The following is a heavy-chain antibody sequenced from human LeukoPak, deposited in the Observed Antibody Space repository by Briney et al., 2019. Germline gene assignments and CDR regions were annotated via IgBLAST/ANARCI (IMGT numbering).Heavy chain of an antibody. V-gene: IGHV3-48*04. CDR1: GFTFRHYA. CDR2: ISSSGSTI. CDR3: ARDLGLGYCSGGSCFNWFDP. D-gene: IGHD2-15*01. Sequence: GGSLRLSCAASGFTFRHYAMNWVRQAPGKGLEWVSYISSSGSTIYYADSVKGRFTISRDNAKNSLYLQMNSLRAEDTAVYYCARDLGLGYCSGGSCFNWFDPWGQGTLVTVSS. J-gene: IGHJ5*02.